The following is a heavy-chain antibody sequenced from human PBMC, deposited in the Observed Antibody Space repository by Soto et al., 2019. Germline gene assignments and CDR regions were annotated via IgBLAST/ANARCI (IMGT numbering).Heavy chain of an antibody. Sequence: EVQLVESGGGLVQPGRSLRLSCAASGFTFDDYAMHWVRQAPGKGLEWVSGISWNVGSIAYADSVKGRFTISRDNAKNSLYLQMNSLRAEDTAXXXXXXXXXXXXYFDYWGQGTLVTVSS. CDR2: ISWNVGSI. CDR1: GFTFDDYA. J-gene: IGHJ4*02. V-gene: IGHV3-9*01. CDR3: XXXXXXXXYFDY.